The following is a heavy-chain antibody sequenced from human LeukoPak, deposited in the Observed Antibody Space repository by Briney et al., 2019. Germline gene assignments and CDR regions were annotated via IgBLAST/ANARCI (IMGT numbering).Heavy chain of an antibody. J-gene: IGHJ2*01. CDR2: IYPGDSDT. Sequence: GESLKISCKGSGYSFTNYWIGWVRQMPGKGLEWMGTIYPGDSDTRYSPSFQGQVAISADKSTSVAYLQWSSLKASDIAIYYCARRTAYMEYFDLWGRGTLVTVSS. CDR1: GYSFTNYW. CDR3: ARRTAYMEYFDL. V-gene: IGHV5-51*01. D-gene: IGHD3-16*01.